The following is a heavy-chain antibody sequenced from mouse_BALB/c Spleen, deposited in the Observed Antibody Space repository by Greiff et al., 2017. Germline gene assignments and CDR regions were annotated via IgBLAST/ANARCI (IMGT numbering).Heavy chain of an antibody. V-gene: IGHV2-9*02. J-gene: IGHJ3*01. Sequence: QVQLKESGPGLVAPSQSLSITCTVSGFSLTSYGVHWVRQPPGKGLEWLGVIWAGGSTNYNSALMSRLSISKDNSKSQVFLKMNSLQTDDTAMYYCARVYGNFAYWGQGTLVTVSA. D-gene: IGHD2-1*01. CDR3: ARVYGNFAY. CDR2: IWAGGST. CDR1: GFSLTSYG.